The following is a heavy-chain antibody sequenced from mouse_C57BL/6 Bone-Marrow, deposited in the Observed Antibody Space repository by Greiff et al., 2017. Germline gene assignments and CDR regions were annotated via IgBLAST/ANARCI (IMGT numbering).Heavy chain of an antibody. Sequence: QVQLQQSGAELARPGASVKLSCKASGYTFTSYGISWVKQRTGQGLEWIGEIYPRSGNTYYNEKFKGKATLTADKSSSTAYMELRSLTSEDSAVYFCARGGYGNYVPYAMDYWGQGTSVTVSS. V-gene: IGHV1-81*01. CDR3: ARGGYGNYVPYAMDY. CDR2: IYPRSGNT. J-gene: IGHJ4*01. CDR1: GYTFTSYG. D-gene: IGHD2-1*01.